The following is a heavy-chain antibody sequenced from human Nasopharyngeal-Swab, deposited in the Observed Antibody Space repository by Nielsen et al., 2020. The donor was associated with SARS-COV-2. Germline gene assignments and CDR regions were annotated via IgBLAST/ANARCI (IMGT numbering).Heavy chain of an antibody. CDR1: GFTFGNYW. J-gene: IGHJ4*02. D-gene: IGHD3-10*01. CDR3: ARVPTDSWFGDHFDY. V-gene: IGHV3-74*01. Sequence: GESLKISCVASGFTFGNYWMHWVRQVPGKGLVWVSHINADGSSTTYADSVKGRFTISRDNAKNTLYLHMDNLRAEDTAVYYCARVPTDSWFGDHFDYWGQGTLVTVSS. CDR2: INADGSST.